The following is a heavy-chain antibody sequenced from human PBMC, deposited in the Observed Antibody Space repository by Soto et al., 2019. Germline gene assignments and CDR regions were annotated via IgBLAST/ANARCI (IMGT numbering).Heavy chain of an antibody. CDR2: ISYDGRKK. V-gene: IGHV3-30*04. J-gene: IGHJ4*02. CDR3: ARDRGVQMWLSDY. Sequence: PGGSLRLSCEGSGFSLISYAMHWIRQAPGKGLEWVAVISYDGRKKNYADSVRGRFTISRDNSKNTLNLQMDNLRPEDSGVYYCARDRGVQMWLSDYWGQGTLVTVSS. D-gene: IGHD6-19*01. CDR1: GFSLISYA.